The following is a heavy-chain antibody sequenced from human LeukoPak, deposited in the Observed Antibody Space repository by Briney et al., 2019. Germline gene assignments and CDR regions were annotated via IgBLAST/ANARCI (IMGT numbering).Heavy chain of an antibody. Sequence: GASVKVSCKASGYTFTNYGISWLRQAPGQGLEWMGWISAHNGNTNYAQNLQDRVTMTTDTLTSTAYMELRSLGSDATAVYYCTRDYSGRVATITDYWGQGTLVTVSS. CDR1: GYTFTNYG. D-gene: IGHD5-12*01. CDR2: ISAHNGNT. V-gene: IGHV1-18*01. CDR3: TRDYSGRVATITDY. J-gene: IGHJ4*02.